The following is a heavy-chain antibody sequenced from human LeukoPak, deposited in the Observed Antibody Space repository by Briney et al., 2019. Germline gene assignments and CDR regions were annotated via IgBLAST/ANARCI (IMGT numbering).Heavy chain of an antibody. CDR2: IRSSSSTI. CDR1: GFTLSNYN. Sequence: GGSPRLSCAASGFTLSNYNMNWVRRAPGKGREWGSYIRSSSSTIYYADSVKGRFTISRDNAKNTLYLQMNGLRAEDTAVYYCARDLWASDIWGQGTMVTVSS. D-gene: IGHD2-21*01. V-gene: IGHV3-48*04. CDR3: ARDLWASDI. J-gene: IGHJ3*02.